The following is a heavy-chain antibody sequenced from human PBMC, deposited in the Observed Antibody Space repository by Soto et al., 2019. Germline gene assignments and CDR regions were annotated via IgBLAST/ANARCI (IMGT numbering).Heavy chain of an antibody. CDR3: ARNIAVAGTGWFDP. V-gene: IGHV1-18*01. J-gene: IGHJ5*02. CDR2: ISAYNGNT. Sequence: ASVKVSCKASGYTFTSYGISWVRQAPGQGLEWMGWISAYNGNTNYAQKLQGRVTMTTDTSTSTAYMELRSLRSGDTAVYYCARNIAVAGTGWFDPWGQGTLVTVSS. D-gene: IGHD6-19*01. CDR1: GYTFTSYG.